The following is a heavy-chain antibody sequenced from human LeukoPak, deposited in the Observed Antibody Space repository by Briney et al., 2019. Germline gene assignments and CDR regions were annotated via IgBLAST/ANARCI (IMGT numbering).Heavy chain of an antibody. CDR2: IYYSGST. V-gene: IGHV4-59*01. Sequence: KTSETLSLTCTVSGGSISSYYWSWIRQPPGKGLGWIGYIYYSGSTNYNPSLKSRVTISVDTSKNQFSLKLSSVTAADTAVYYCARDHSSWYHRYFDYWGQGTLVTVSS. D-gene: IGHD6-13*01. J-gene: IGHJ4*02. CDR3: ARDHSSWYHRYFDY. CDR1: GGSISSYY.